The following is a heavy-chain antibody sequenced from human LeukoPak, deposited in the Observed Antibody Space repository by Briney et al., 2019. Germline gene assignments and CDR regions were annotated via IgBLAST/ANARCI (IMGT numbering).Heavy chain of an antibody. Sequence: GESLRLSCSASGFTFSSYAMHWVRQAPGKGLEYVSAITSKGGSTYYADSVKGRFTISRDNSKNTLYLQMSSLRAEDTAVYYCVKSGIAVSGTDYWGQGTLVTVSS. D-gene: IGHD6-19*01. V-gene: IGHV3-64D*09. CDR2: ITSKGGST. CDR1: GFTFSSYA. CDR3: VKSGIAVSGTDY. J-gene: IGHJ4*02.